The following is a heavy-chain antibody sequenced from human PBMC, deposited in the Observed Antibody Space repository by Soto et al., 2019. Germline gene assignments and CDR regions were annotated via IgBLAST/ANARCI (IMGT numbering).Heavy chain of an antibody. Sequence: ASVKVSCKASGYTFTSYGISWVRQAPGQGLEWMGRISAYKGNTNYAQKLQGRVTMTTDTSTSTAYMELRSLRSDDTAVYYCARDRMSSNGTGFYYYYGMDVWGQGTTVTVSS. D-gene: IGHD1-1*01. CDR3: ARDRMSSNGTGFYYYYGMDV. J-gene: IGHJ6*02. V-gene: IGHV1-18*04. CDR2: ISAYKGNT. CDR1: GYTFTSYG.